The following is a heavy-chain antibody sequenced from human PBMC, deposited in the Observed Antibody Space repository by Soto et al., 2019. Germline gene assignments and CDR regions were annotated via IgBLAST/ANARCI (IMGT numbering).Heavy chain of an antibody. CDR3: AKDSGQWLVLRWFDP. D-gene: IGHD6-19*01. Sequence: QVPLVESGGGVVQPGRSLRLSCAASGFTFSSYGMHWVRQAPGKGLEWVAVISYDGSNKYYADSVKGRFTISRDNSKNTLYLQMNSLRAEDTAVYYCAKDSGQWLVLRWFDPWGQGTLVTVSS. V-gene: IGHV3-30*18. CDR2: ISYDGSNK. CDR1: GFTFSSYG. J-gene: IGHJ5*02.